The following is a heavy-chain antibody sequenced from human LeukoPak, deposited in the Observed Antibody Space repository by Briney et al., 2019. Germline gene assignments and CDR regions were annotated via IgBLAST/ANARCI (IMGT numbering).Heavy chain of an antibody. D-gene: IGHD3-22*01. CDR2: IIPIFGIA. CDR3: ARYDSSGYTHYGMDV. V-gene: IGHV1-69*04. Sequence: SVKVSCKASGGTFSSYAISWVRQAPGQGLEWMGRIIPIFGIANYAQKFQGRVTITADKSTSAAYMELSSLRSEDTAVYYCARYDSSGYTHYGMDVWGQGTTVTVSS. J-gene: IGHJ6*02. CDR1: GGTFSSYA.